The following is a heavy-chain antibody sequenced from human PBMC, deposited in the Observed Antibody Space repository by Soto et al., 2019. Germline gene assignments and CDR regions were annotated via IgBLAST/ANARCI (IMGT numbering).Heavy chain of an antibody. CDR2: IYYSGST. Sequence: QVQLQESGPGLVKPSQTLSLTCSVSGGSISRGDYHWSWIRQPPGKGLEWIGYIYYSGSTYYNPSLKSRLTMSVDTSKNQFSLKLNPVTAADTAVYYCARGYGRGNYYNGWFDPWGQGTLVTVSS. CDR1: GGSISRGDYH. D-gene: IGHD3-10*02. CDR3: ARGYGRGNYYNGWFDP. J-gene: IGHJ5*02. V-gene: IGHV4-30-4*01.